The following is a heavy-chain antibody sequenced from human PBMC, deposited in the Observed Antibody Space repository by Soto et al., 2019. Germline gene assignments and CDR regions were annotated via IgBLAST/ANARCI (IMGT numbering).Heavy chain of an antibody. J-gene: IGHJ5*02. V-gene: IGHV4-59*01. D-gene: IGHD2-15*01. Sequence: PSETLSLTCTVSGGSISSYYLSWIRQPPGKGLEWIGYIYYSASTSYNPSLKSRVTISLDTSKNQFSLILSSVTAADTAVYYCARYCSGATRFRGWSTGLDPWGPGILVTVSS. CDR3: ARYCSGATRFRGWSTGLDP. CDR2: IYYSAST. CDR1: GGSISSYY.